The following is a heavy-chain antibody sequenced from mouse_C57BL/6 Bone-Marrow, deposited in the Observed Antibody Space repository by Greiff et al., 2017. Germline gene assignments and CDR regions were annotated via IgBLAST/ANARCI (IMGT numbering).Heavy chain of an antibody. CDR3: TKGKITSGY. J-gene: IGHJ2*01. CDR1: GYTFTDYE. CDR2: IDPETGGT. Sequence: QVHVKQSGAELVRPGASVTLSCKASGYTFTDYEMHWVKQTPVHGLEWIGAIDPETGGTAYNQKFKGKAILTADKSSSTAYMELRSLTSEDSAVYYCTKGKITSGYWGQGTTLTVSS. D-gene: IGHD1-1*01. V-gene: IGHV1-15*01.